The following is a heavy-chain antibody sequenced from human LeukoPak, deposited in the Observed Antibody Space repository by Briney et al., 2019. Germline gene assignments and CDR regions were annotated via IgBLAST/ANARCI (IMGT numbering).Heavy chain of an antibody. J-gene: IGHJ6*03. CDR3: ARLLSYDVLTDNYYKYYMDV. CDR1: GGSIISNNYY. CDR2: IYYTGST. V-gene: IGHV4-39*01. D-gene: IGHD3-9*01. Sequence: SETLSLTCTVSGGSIISNNYYWGWIRLPPGKGLEWIGSIYYTGSTYYNPSLNSRVTMSVDTFMNQIALKVTSMTAADTAVYYCARLLSYDVLTDNYYKYYMDVWGEGTTVTVSS.